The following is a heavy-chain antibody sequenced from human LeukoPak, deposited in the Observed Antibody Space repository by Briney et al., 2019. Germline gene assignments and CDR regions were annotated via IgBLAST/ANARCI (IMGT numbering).Heavy chain of an antibody. J-gene: IGHJ5*02. CDR1: GGTFSSYA. D-gene: IGHD2-2*01. CDR3: ARAVVPEGGLDP. CDR2: IIPIFGIA. V-gene: IGHV1-69*05. Sequence: ASVKVSCKASGGTFSSYAISWVRQAPGQGLEWMGGIIPIFGIANYAQKFQGRVTITTDESTSTAYMELSSLRSEDTAVYYCARAVVPEGGLDPWGQGTLVTVSS.